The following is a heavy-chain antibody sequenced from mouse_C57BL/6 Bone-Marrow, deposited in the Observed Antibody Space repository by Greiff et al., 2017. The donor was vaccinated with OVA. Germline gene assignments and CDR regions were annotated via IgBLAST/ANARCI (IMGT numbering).Heavy chain of an antibody. Sequence: VQLQQPGAELVRPGTSVKLSCKASGYTFTSYWMHWVKQRPGPGLEWIGVIDPSDSYTNYNQKFKGKATLTVDTSSSTAYMQLSSLTSEDSAVYYCAREGYSNYDYYAMDYWGQGTSVTVSS. CDR2: IDPSDSYT. CDR3: AREGYSNYDYYAMDY. CDR1: GYTFTSYW. V-gene: IGHV1-59*01. J-gene: IGHJ4*01. D-gene: IGHD2-5*01.